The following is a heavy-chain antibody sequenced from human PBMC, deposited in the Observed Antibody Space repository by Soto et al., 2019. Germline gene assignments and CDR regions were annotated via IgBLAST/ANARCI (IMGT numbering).Heavy chain of an antibody. CDR3: ARIRITMVRGVINYYYYGMDV. J-gene: IGHJ6*02. Sequence: ASVKVSCKASGGTFSSYAISWVRQAPGQGLEWMGGIIPIFGTANYAQKFQGRVTITADESTSTAYMELSSLRSEDTAVYYCARIRITMVRGVINYYYYGMDVWGQGTTVTVSS. D-gene: IGHD3-10*01. CDR1: GGTFSSYA. V-gene: IGHV1-69*13. CDR2: IIPIFGTA.